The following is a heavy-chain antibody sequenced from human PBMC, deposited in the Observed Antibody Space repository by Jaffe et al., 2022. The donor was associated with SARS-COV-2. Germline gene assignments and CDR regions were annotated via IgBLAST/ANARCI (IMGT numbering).Heavy chain of an antibody. Sequence: QVQLQESGPGLVKPSQTLSLTCTVSGGSISSGDYYWSWIRQPPGKGLEWIGYIYYSGSTYYNPSLKSRVTISVDTSKNQFSLKLSSVTAADTAVYYCAREKGGYCSGGSCYFGRGLDPWGQGTLVTVSS. CDR1: GGSISSGDYY. J-gene: IGHJ5*02. D-gene: IGHD2-15*01. CDR2: IYYSGST. CDR3: AREKGGYCSGGSCYFGRGLDP. V-gene: IGHV4-30-4*01.